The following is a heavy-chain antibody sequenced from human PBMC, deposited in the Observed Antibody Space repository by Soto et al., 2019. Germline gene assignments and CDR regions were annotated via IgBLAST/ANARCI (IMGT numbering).Heavy chain of an antibody. D-gene: IGHD2-21*01. J-gene: IGHJ4*02. CDR2: VFPRDSDT. V-gene: IGHV5-51*01. Sequence: PGESLKISCKTSGYRFTNYWVAWVRQVPGKGLEWMGVVFPRDSDTKYSLSFQGRVTISADKSTNTAYLQWSSLTVSDTAMYYCARPSAASEIIPFEFWGRGTLVTVSS. CDR1: GYRFTNYW. CDR3: ARPSAASEIIPFEF.